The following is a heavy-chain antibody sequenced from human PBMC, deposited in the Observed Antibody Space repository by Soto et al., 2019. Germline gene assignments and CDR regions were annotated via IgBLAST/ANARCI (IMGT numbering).Heavy chain of an antibody. CDR3: ARATFIRKGYYDATDYYYFDY. Sequence: QLQLQEAGSGLVKPSQTMSLTCAVSGDSLSSGGFSWIWIRQSPGKGLELIGYIYYSGSTYYNPPLKRRVTISVDRSKNEFSLGLSSVTAADTAVYYCARATFIRKGYYDATDYYYFDYWGQGTLVTVSS. CDR1: GDSLSSGGFS. J-gene: IGHJ4*02. D-gene: IGHD3-22*01. V-gene: IGHV4-30-2*06. CDR2: IYYSGST.